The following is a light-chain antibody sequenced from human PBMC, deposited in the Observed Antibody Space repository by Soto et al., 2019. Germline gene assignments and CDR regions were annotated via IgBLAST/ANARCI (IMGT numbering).Light chain of an antibody. CDR3: QQYGSPR. CDR2: GAS. Sequence: EIVLTQSPGTLSLSPGERATLSCRASQSVSSSYLAWYQQKPGQAPRLLIYGASSRATGIPDRFSGSGSGTDFTLTISRLEPEDFAVYYCQQYGSPRFGSGTKVEIK. J-gene: IGKJ4*01. V-gene: IGKV3-20*01. CDR1: QSVSSSY.